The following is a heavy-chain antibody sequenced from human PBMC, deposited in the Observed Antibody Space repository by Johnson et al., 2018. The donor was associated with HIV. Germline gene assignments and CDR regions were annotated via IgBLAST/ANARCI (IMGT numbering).Heavy chain of an antibody. CDR1: GFTVSDYY. J-gene: IGHJ3*02. V-gene: IGHV3-11*04. Sequence: QVQLVESGGGLVKPGGFLRLACAASGFTVSDYYMSWIRQAPGKGLEWVTYNSSSGSTIYYADSVKGRFTISRDNAKNSLYLQMNSLRAEDTAVYYCARATDQRLDAFDIWGQGTMVTVSS. CDR3: ARATDQRLDAFDI. CDR2: NSSSGSTI. D-gene: IGHD6-25*01.